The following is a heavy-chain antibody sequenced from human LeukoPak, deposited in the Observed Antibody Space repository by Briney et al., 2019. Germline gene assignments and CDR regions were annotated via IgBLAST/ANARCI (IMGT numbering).Heavy chain of an antibody. CDR3: ANRISGSSS. J-gene: IGHJ5*02. CDR2: ISSGGGNT. Sequence: QPGGSLRLSCVASGFTFSSYAMSWIRQAPGKGLEWVSAISSGGGNTDYADSVKGRFIISRDNSKNTVFLQMNSLRAEDTGVYYCANRISGSSSWGQGTLVTVSS. V-gene: IGHV3-23*01. D-gene: IGHD1-26*01. CDR1: GFTFSSYA.